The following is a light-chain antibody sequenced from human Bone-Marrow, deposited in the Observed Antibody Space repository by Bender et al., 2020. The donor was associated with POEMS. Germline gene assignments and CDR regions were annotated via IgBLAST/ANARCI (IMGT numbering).Light chain of an antibody. CDR1: TSDVGGYDY. J-gene: IGLJ2*01. CDR2: DVN. Sequence: QSALTQPASVSGSPGQSITISCTGTTSDVGGYDYVSWYQQYPGKAPKLMICDVNNRPLGVSNRFSGSKSGNTASLTISGLQAEDEAIYYCSSYTSSNSVIFGGGTKLTVL. V-gene: IGLV2-14*03. CDR3: SSYTSSNSVI.